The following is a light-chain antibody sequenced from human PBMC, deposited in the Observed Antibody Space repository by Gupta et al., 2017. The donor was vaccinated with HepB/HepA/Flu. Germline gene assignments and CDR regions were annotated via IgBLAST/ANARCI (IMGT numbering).Light chain of an antibody. CDR2: NVN. J-gene: IGLJ3*02. CDR3: YSYTSSLVV. Sequence: SALIHPPSVSGSLGQSVTLSCTGTSSDVGSYDYVSWHQQHPATVPIPMIYNVNTQPTGVPDRFSGSKSGTAATMTISGLQAEDDSYYYCYSYTSSLVVFGGGTKLTVL. V-gene: IGLV2-5*01. CDR1: SSDVGSYDY.